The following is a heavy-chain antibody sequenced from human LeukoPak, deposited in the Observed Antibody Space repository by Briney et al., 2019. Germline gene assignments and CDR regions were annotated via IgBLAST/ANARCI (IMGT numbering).Heavy chain of an antibody. J-gene: IGHJ4*02. CDR3: ARDLDYGDYVLGY. CDR1: GGTLSSYA. D-gene: IGHD4-17*01. CDR2: IIPILGIA. Sequence: GASVKVSCKASGGTLSSYAISWVRQAPGQGLEWMGRIIPILGIANYAQKFQGRVTITADKSTSTAYMELSSLRSEDTAVYYCARDLDYGDYVLGYWGQGTLVTVSS. V-gene: IGHV1-69*04.